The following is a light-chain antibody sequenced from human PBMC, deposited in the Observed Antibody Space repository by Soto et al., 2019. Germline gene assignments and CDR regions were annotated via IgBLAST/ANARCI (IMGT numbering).Light chain of an antibody. CDR1: SSNIASNT. J-gene: IGLJ2*01. V-gene: IGLV1-44*01. CDR3: AVWDDSLNGVV. Sequence: QLVLTQPPSASGTPGQRVTISCSGSSSNIASNTVNWYQQLPGTAPKVLMYTDNQRPSGVPDRFSGSKSGTSASLAISGLQSEDEADYYCAVWDDSLNGVVFGGGTKLT. CDR2: TDN.